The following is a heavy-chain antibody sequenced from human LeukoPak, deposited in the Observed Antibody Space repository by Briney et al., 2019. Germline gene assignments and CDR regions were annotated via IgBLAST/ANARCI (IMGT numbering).Heavy chain of an antibody. CDR1: GGSSSGYY. D-gene: IGHD3-16*02. Sequence: SETLSLTCAVYGGSSSGYYWSWIRQPPGKGLEWIGEINHSGSTNYNPSLKSRVTISVDTSKNQFSLKLSSVTAADTAVYYCARARRYDYVWGSYQLDYWGQGTLVTVSS. J-gene: IGHJ4*02. CDR2: INHSGST. CDR3: ARARRYDYVWGSYQLDY. V-gene: IGHV4-34*01.